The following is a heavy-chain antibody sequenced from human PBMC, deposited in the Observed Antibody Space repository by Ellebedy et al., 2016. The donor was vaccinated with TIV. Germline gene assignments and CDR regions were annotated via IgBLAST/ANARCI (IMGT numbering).Heavy chain of an antibody. D-gene: IGHD1-1*01. CDR2: ISSNVSYR. V-gene: IGHV3-21*04. CDR1: GFAFSTNS. J-gene: IGHJ4*02. CDR3: AKIYKSDRGWNVADY. Sequence: GESLKISCAASGFAFSTNSMNWVRQAPGKGLEWVSSISSNVSYRYHADSMAGRFTISRANAKNALYQQMTSLKTEETAVYYCAKIYKSDRGWNVADYWGQGTLVTVSA.